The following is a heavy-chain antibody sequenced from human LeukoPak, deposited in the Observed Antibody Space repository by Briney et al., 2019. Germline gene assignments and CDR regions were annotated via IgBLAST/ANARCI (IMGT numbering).Heavy chain of an antibody. V-gene: IGHV4-59*08. CDR1: SGSMTDYY. CDR2: MHHSGET. CDR3: ARQPADTAAFDI. D-gene: IGHD5-18*01. Sequence: SETLSLTCTVSSGSMTDYYWSWIRQPPGKGLEWIAYMHHSGETKSNPSLRSRVTISVDTSKNQFSLKRNSVTAADTALYYCARQPADTAAFDIWGQGTAVTVSA. J-gene: IGHJ3*02.